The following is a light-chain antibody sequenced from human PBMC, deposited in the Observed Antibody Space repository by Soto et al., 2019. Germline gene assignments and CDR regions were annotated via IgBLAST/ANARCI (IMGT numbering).Light chain of an antibody. J-gene: IGLJ2*01. CDR3: AAWYDSLSGRV. Sequence: QSVLTQPPSASGSPGQSVTISCTGTNNDIGVYDFVSWYQHHPGKAPRLIIYEVVQRPSGVPDRFSGSKSGNTASLTVSGLQAADEADYYCAAWYDSLSGRVFGGGTKLTVL. CDR2: EVV. CDR1: NNDIGVYDF. V-gene: IGLV2-8*01.